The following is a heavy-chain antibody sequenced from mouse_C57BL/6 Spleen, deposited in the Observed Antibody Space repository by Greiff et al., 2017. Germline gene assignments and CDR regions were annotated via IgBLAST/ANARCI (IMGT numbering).Heavy chain of an antibody. D-gene: IGHD1-1*01. Sequence: QVQLQQPGAELVMPGASVKLSCKASGYTFTSYWMHWVKQRPGQGLEWIGAIDPSDSYTNYNQKFKGKSTLTVDKSSSTAYMQLSSLTSEDSAVYYCARSGYYGSSYGYFDYWGQGTTLTVSS. CDR1: GYTFTSYW. CDR2: IDPSDSYT. V-gene: IGHV1-69*01. CDR3: ARSGYYGSSYGYFDY. J-gene: IGHJ2*01.